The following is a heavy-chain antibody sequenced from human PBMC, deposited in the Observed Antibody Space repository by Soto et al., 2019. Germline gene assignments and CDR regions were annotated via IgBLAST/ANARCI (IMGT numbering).Heavy chain of an antibody. V-gene: IGHV4-31*03. Sequence: PSETLSLTCTVSGGSITTGGYYWSWVRQHPGKGLEWIGYISYSGTTYYNPSLKSRVTISVDTSKNQFSLNLSSVTAADTAVYYCASRLGSHYYYYYMDVWGKGTTVTVS. J-gene: IGHJ6*03. CDR1: GGSITTGGYY. CDR3: ASRLGSHYYYYYMDV. CDR2: ISYSGTT. D-gene: IGHD2-2*03.